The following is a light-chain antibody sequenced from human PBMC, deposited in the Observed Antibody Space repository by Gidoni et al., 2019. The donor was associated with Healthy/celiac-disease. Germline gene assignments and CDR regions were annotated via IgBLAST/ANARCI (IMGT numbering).Light chain of an antibody. J-gene: IGLJ1*01. CDR3: AAWDDSLNGYV. CDR2: SNN. Sequence: QSVLTPPTSASGTPGQRVTISFSGSSSTIGSNTVHWYQQLPGTAPKLLIYSNNQRPSWVPDLCSGSKSCTSASRAISWLQSEDEADYYCAAWDDSLNGYVFGTGTKVTVL. CDR1: SSTIGSNT. V-gene: IGLV1-44*01.